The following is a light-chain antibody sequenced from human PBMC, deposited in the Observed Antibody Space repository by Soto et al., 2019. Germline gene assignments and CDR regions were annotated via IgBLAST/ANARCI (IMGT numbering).Light chain of an antibody. CDR1: QSVSSN. Sequence: DIVMTQSPATLSVSPGERATLSCRASQSVSSNLAWYQQNPGQAPRLLIYGASTRTTGVPARFSGSGSGTEFTLTISSLQSEDFAVFYCQQYNRWPYTFGQGTKVDI. V-gene: IGKV3-15*01. J-gene: IGKJ2*01. CDR2: GAS. CDR3: QQYNRWPYT.